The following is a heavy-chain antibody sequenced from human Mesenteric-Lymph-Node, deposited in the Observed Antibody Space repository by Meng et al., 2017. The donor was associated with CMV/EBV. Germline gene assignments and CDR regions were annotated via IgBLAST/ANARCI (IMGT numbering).Heavy chain of an antibody. V-gene: IGHV1-8*02. CDR2: MNPNSRNT. CDR3: VRSPFPGDF. D-gene: IGHD3-10*01. J-gene: IGHJ4*02. Sequence: ASVKVSCKASGYTFTSYDINWVRQATGQGLEWMGWMNPNSRNTRYAEKFQDRVIMTRDTSINTAYMELSRLTSDDTAIYFCVRSPFPGDFWGQGTPVTVSS. CDR1: GYTFTSYD.